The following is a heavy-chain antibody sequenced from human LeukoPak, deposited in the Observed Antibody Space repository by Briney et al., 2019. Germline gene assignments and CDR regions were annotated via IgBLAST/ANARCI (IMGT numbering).Heavy chain of an antibody. CDR2: IYYSGST. CDR3: ARGHYYFDY. V-gene: IGHV4-39*07. Sequence: SETLSLTCTVSGGSISSSSYYWGWIRQPPGKGLEWIGSIYYSGSTYYNPSLKSRVTISVDTSKNQFSLKLSSVTAADTAVYYCARGHYYFDYWGQGTLVTVSS. CDR1: GGSISSSSYY. J-gene: IGHJ4*02.